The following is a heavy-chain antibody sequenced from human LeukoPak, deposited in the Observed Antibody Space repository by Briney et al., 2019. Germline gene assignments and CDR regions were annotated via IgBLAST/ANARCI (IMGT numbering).Heavy chain of an antibody. D-gene: IGHD2-15*01. J-gene: IGHJ5*02. CDR3: AREVVVVAATYNWFDP. CDR1: GGTFSSYA. Sequence: SVKVSCKASGGTFSSYAISWVRQAPGQGLEWMGGIIPIFGTASYAQKFQGRVTITADESTSTAYMELSSLRSEDTAVYYCAREVVVVAATYNWFDPWGQGTLVTVSS. V-gene: IGHV1-69*13. CDR2: IIPIFGTA.